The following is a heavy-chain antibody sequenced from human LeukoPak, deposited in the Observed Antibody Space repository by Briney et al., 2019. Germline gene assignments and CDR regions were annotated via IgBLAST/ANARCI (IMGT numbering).Heavy chain of an antibody. CDR1: GGSISSYY. CDR2: IYYSGST. Sequence: PSETLSLTCTVSGGSISSYYWSWIRQPPGKGLEWIGYIYYSGSTNYNPSLKSRVTISVDTSKNQFSLKLSSVTAADTAVYYCARGGYDFWSGYGVWGKGTTVTVSS. D-gene: IGHD3-3*01. J-gene: IGHJ6*04. CDR3: ARGGYDFWSGYGV. V-gene: IGHV4-59*01.